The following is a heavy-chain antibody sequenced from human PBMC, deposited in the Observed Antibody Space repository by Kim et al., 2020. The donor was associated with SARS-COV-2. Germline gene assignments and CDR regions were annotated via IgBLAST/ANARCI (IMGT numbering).Heavy chain of an antibody. D-gene: IGHD5-18*01. J-gene: IGHJ6*02. Sequence: SRVTISVDTSKNQFSLKLSSVTAADTAVYYCARGGDTAMVTLIYYYGMDVWGQGTTVTVSS. V-gene: IGHV4-31*02. CDR3: ARGGDTAMVTLIYYYGMDV.